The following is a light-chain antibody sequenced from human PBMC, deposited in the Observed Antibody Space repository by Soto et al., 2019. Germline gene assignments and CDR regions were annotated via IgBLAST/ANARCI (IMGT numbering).Light chain of an antibody. J-gene: IGLJ1*01. CDR3: SSFTSISTYV. CDR1: SSDVGGYNY. CDR2: DVT. Sequence: QPVLTQPPSASGSPGQSLTISCTGTSSDVGGYNYVSWYQQRPGKAPKLIIYDVTHRPSGVSERFSGSKSGFTASLTISGLQAEDESHYYCSSFTSISTYVFGTGTKLTVL. V-gene: IGLV2-14*01.